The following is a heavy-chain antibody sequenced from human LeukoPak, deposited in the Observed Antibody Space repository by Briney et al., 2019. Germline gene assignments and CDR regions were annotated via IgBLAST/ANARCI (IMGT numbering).Heavy chain of an antibody. Sequence: KPSETLSLTCTVSGGSISSSSYYWGWLRQPPGKGLEWIGSIYYSGSTYYNPSLKSRVTISVDTSKNQFSLKLSSVTAADTAVYCCARRAGTTPWRDAFDIWGQGTMVTVSS. D-gene: IGHD1-1*01. J-gene: IGHJ3*02. CDR2: IYYSGST. CDR1: GGSISSSSYY. V-gene: IGHV4-39*01. CDR3: ARRAGTTPWRDAFDI.